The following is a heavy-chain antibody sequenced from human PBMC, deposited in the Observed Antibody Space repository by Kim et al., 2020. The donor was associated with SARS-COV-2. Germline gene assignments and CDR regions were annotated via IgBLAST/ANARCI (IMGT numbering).Heavy chain of an antibody. V-gene: IGHV3-9*01. Sequence: SLRLSCAASGFTFDDYAMHWVRQAPGKGLEWVSGISWNSGSIGYADSVKGRFTISRDNAKNSLYLQMNSLRAEDTALYYCAKGGFGELLYTPQPLNWFDPWGQGTLVTVSS. CDR1: GFTFDDYA. CDR2: ISWNSGSI. D-gene: IGHD3-10*01. J-gene: IGHJ5*02. CDR3: AKGGFGELLYTPQPLNWFDP.